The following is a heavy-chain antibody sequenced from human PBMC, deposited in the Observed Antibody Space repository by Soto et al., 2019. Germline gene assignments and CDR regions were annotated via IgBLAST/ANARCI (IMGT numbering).Heavy chain of an antibody. CDR3: ARGSPVGHDYGDSDYYYGMDV. J-gene: IGHJ6*02. CDR2: IIPIFGTA. D-gene: IGHD4-17*01. CDR1: GGTFSSYS. V-gene: IGHV1-69*05. Sequence: ASVNVSFKSSGGTFSSYSMSWVRQAPGQGLECMGGIIPIFGTANYAQKFQGRVTITTDESTSTAYMELSSLRSEDTAVYYCARGSPVGHDYGDSDYYYGMDVWGQGTTVTVSS.